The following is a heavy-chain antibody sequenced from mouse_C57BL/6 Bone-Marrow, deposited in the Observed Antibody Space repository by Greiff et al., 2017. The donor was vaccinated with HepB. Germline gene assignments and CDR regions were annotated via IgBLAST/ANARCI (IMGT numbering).Heavy chain of an antibody. Sequence: VQGVESGAELARPGASVKLSCKASGYTFTSYGISWVKQRTGQGLEWIGEIYPRSGNTYYNEKFKGKATLTADKSSSTAYMELRSLTSEDSAVYFCALLGLRRGFAYWGQGTLVTVSA. CDR3: ALLGLRRGFAY. D-gene: IGHD2-2*01. V-gene: IGHV1-81*01. J-gene: IGHJ3*01. CDR2: IYPRSGNT. CDR1: GYTFTSYG.